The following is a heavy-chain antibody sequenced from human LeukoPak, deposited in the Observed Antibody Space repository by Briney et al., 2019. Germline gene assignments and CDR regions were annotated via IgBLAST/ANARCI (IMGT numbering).Heavy chain of an antibody. CDR2: INHSGST. V-gene: IGHV4-34*01. CDR3: AIGRRVRYYDSSGYVDY. D-gene: IGHD3-22*01. Sequence: KTSETLPLTCAVYGGSCSGYYWSWIRQPPGKGLEWIGEINHSGSTNYNPSLKSRVTTSVDTSKNQFSLKLSSVAAADTAVYYCAIGRRVRYYDSSGYVDYWGQGTLVTVSS. J-gene: IGHJ4*02. CDR1: GGSCSGYY.